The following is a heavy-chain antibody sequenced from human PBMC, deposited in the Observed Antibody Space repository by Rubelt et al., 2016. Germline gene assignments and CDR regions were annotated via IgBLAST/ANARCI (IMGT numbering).Heavy chain of an antibody. V-gene: IGHV3-53*01. CDR3: ARGGGVVVVPAATYFDH. CDR1: GFTVSSNY. Sequence: SGFTVSSNYMSWVRQAPGKGLEWVSVIYSGGSTYYADSVKGRFTISRDNSKNTLYLQMNSLRAEDTAVYYCARGGGVVVVPAATYFDHWGQGTLVTVSS. J-gene: IGHJ4*02. D-gene: IGHD2-2*01. CDR2: IYSGGST.